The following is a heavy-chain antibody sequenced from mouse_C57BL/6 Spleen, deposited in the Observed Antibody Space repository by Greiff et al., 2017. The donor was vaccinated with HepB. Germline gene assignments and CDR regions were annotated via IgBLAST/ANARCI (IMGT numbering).Heavy chain of an antibody. Sequence: VKLVESGPGLVAPSQSLSITCTVSGFSLTSYAISWVRQPPGKGLEWLGVIWNGGGTNYNSALKSRLSISKDNSKSQVFLKMNSLQTDDTARYYCARSSLMVTTKGYYFDYWGQGTTLTVSS. D-gene: IGHD2-2*01. J-gene: IGHJ2*01. V-gene: IGHV2-9-1*01. CDR3: ARSSLMVTTKGYYFDY. CDR2: IWNGGGT. CDR1: GFSLTSYA.